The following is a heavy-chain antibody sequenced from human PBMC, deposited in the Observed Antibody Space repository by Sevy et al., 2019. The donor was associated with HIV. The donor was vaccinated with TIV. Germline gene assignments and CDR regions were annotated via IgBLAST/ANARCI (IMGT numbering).Heavy chain of an antibody. J-gene: IGHJ4*02. Sequence: GGSLRLSCVASGFTFSTYGMHWVRQAPGKGLEWVAVIWYDGSNKYYADSVKGRFTISRDNSKNTLYLQMNSLRAEDTAVYYCAKDRVSAAAATSFDYWGQGTLVTVSS. CDR3: AKDRVSAAAATSFDY. V-gene: IGHV3-30*02. CDR2: IWYDGSNK. CDR1: GFTFSTYG. D-gene: IGHD6-13*01.